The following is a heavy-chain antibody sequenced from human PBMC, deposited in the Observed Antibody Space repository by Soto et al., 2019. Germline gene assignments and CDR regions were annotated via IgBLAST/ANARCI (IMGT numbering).Heavy chain of an antibody. J-gene: IGHJ4*02. CDR1: GFNLRSYA. CDR3: AKDVECSGTTCWGCFDH. CDR2: MSASGVST. Sequence: EVQLLESGGGFIQPGGSLRLSCAASGFNLRSYAMSWVRQAPGKGLEWVSIMSASGVSTYYADSVKGRFTISRDNSKNTLYLQMNSLRADDTAVYNCAKDVECSGTTCWGCFDHWGQGTLVTVSS. D-gene: IGHD2-2*01. V-gene: IGHV3-23*01.